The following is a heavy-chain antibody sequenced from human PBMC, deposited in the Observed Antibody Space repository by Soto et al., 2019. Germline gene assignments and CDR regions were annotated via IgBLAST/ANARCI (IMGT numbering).Heavy chain of an antibody. CDR3: SIEMADYNSSGHHCFDS. D-gene: IGHD3-22*01. Sequence: GGSLRLSCAASGFTYSSYAVRWVRQAPGKGLQRVPGISGSGGSTYYADSVKGRFTISRDNSKNTQYLQMNSPRAADTAVSDCSIEMADYNSSGHHCFDSWRQGTMVTVSS. CDR1: GFTYSSYA. CDR2: ISGSGGST. J-gene: IGHJ3*02. V-gene: IGHV3-23*01.